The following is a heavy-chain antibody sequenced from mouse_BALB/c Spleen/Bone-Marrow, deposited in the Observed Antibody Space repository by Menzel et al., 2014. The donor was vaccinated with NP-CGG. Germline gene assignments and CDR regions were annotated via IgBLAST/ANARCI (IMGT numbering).Heavy chain of an antibody. D-gene: IGHD1-1*01. CDR1: GYSFTGYT. V-gene: IGHV1-18*01. CDR2: INPHNGGT. Sequence: VQLQQSGPELVKPGASMKISCKASGYSFTGYTVNWVKQSHGKNLEWIGLINPHNGGTNYNQKFKGKATLTVDKSSSTAYMELLSLTSEDSAVYYCARDYYGFSYGFAYWGQGTLVTVSA. J-gene: IGHJ3*01. CDR3: ARDYYGFSYGFAY.